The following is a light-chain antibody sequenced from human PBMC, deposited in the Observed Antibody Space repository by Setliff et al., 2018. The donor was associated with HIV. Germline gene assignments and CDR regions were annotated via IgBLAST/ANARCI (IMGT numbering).Light chain of an antibody. CDR2: EVT. J-gene: IGLJ1*01. Sequence: QSALTQPPSASGSPGQSVTISCAGTSVDIGTFDYLSWFQQLPGKAPKLLIYEVTKRPSGVPDRFSASKSGNTASLTVSGLQAEDEADYYCSSYAAGNTFVFGTGTKVTVL. V-gene: IGLV2-8*01. CDR3: SSYAAGNTFV. CDR1: SVDIGTFDY.